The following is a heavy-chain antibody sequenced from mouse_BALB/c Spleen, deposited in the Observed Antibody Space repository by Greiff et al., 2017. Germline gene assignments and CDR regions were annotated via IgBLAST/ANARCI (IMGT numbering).Heavy chain of an antibody. V-gene: IGHV3-2*02. CDR2: ISYSGST. J-gene: IGHJ2*01. CDR1: GYSITSDYA. CDR3: ASGYSGFDY. Sequence: EVKLMESGPGLVKPSQSLSLTCTVTGYSITSDYAWNWIRQFPGNKLEWMGYISYSGSTSYNPSLKSRISITRDTSKNQFFLQLNSVTTEDTATYYCASGYSGFDYWGQGTTLTVSS. D-gene: IGHD2-12*01.